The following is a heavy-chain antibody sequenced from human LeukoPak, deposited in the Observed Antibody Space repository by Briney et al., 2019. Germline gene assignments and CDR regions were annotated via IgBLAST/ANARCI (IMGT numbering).Heavy chain of an antibody. CDR1: GGSFSGYY. CDR3: ARGSPFYSGSYYTTTRYDY. J-gene: IGHJ4*02. D-gene: IGHD1-26*01. V-gene: IGHV4-34*01. CDR2: INHSGST. Sequence: SETLSLTCAVYGGSFSGYYWSWIRQPPGKGLEWIGEINHSGSTNYNPSLKSRVTISVDTSKNQFSLKLSSVTAADTAVYYCARGSPFYSGSYYTTTRYDYWGQGTLVTVSS.